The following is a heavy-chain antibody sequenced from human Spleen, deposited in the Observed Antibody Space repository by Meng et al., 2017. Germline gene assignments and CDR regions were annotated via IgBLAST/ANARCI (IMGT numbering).Heavy chain of an antibody. CDR3: ARGPTTMAHDLDY. CDR2: INHSGST. V-gene: IGHV4-34*01. CDR1: GGSFSDYY. D-gene: IGHD4-11*01. J-gene: IGHJ4*02. Sequence: QVQQQQWGAGLLKPSETLSLTCVVSGGSFSDYYWSWIRQPPGKGLEWIGEINHSGSTNYNPSLESRATISVDTSQNNLSLKLSSVTAADSAVYYCARGPTTMAHDLDYWGQGTLVTVSS.